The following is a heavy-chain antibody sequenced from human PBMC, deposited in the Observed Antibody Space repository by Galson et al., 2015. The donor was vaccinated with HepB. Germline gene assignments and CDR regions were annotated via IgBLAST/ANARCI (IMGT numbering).Heavy chain of an antibody. CDR2: IISHGGST. CDR3: VKDVRWSFQY. V-gene: IGHV3-64D*06. D-gene: IGHD2-15*01. Sequence: SLRLSCAASGFSFSTNTMPWVRQAPGKGLEYVSSIISHGGSTNYAESAKGRFTISRENSKNTLYLQMSSLRTKGTAVYYCVKDVRWSFQYWGQGNLVSVS. CDR1: GFSFSTNT. J-gene: IGHJ4*02.